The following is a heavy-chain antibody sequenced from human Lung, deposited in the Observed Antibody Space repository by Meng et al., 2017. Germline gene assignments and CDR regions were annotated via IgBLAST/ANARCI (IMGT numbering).Heavy chain of an antibody. J-gene: IGHJ4*02. Sequence: QVQLQQGGVQLLKPSETLSLTCVVSGGSFSDYYWSWIRQPPGKGLEWIGEINHSGSTNYNPSLESRATISVDTSQNNLSLKLSSVTAADSAVYYCARGPTTMAHDFDYWGQGTLVTVSS. D-gene: IGHD4-11*01. V-gene: IGHV4-34*01. CDR2: INHSGST. CDR1: GGSFSDYY. CDR3: ARGPTTMAHDFDY.